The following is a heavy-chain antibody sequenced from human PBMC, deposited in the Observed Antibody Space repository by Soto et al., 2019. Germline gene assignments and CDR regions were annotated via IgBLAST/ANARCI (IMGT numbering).Heavy chain of an antibody. J-gene: IGHJ4*02. CDR2: VDHSGST. D-gene: IGHD3-10*01. CDR3: ARGDYMLRGVLDY. Sequence: TSETLSLTCAVYGESFTGYSWTWIRQPPGKGLEWIGEVDHSGSTNYTASLKSRVTISVDTSKNQFFLKVNSVTAADTAVYFCARGDYMLRGVLDYWGQGTLVTVSS. V-gene: IGHV4-34*01. CDR1: GESFTGYS.